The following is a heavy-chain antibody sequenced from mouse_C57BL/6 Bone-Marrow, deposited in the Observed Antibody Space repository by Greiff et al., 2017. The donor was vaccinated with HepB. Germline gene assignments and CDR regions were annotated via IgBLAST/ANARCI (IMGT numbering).Heavy chain of an antibody. J-gene: IGHJ3*01. CDR3: AAYYSNYEGFAY. CDR1: GYTFTSYW. V-gene: IGHV1-59*01. CDR2: IDPSDSYT. Sequence: VKLQQPGAELVRPGTSVKLSCKASGYTFTSYWMHWVKQRPGQGLEWIGVIDPSDSYTNYNQKFKGKATLTVDTSSSTAYMQLSSLTSEDSAVYYCAAYYSNYEGFAYWGQGTLVTVSA. D-gene: IGHD2-5*01.